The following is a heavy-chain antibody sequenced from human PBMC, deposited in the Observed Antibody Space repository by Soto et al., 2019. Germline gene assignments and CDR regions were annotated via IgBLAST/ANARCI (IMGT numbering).Heavy chain of an antibody. V-gene: IGHV1-46*01. D-gene: IGHD3-3*01. Sequence: QMQLVQSGAEVKKPGASVKVSCKASGYTFTSYQMHWVRQAPGQGLEWMGIINPSGGRITYAPRFQGRVMMTRGTYTNTVYMELRSLRSEDTAVYYCARDGPPTTTGVGPSYTMDVWGQGTTVTVS. CDR2: INPSGGRI. CDR1: GYTFTSYQ. CDR3: ARDGPPTTTGVGPSYTMDV. J-gene: IGHJ6*02.